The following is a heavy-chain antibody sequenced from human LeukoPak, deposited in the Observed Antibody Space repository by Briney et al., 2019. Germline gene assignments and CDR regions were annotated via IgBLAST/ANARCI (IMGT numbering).Heavy chain of an antibody. V-gene: IGHV3-23*01. CDR2: ISGSGGTT. D-gene: IGHD1-7*01. CDR1: GFTFSNYG. CDR3: AKEGKTRNWNYYQAKAVY. Sequence: PGGSLRLSCGASGFTFSNYGMTWVRQAPGKGLEWVSAISGSGGTTHYADPVKGRFTISRDNSKNTLYLQMNSLRAEDTAVYYCAKEGKTRNWNYYQAKAVYWGQGTLVTVSS. J-gene: IGHJ4*02.